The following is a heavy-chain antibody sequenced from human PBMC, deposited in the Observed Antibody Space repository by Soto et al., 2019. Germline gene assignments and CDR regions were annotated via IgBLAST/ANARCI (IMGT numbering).Heavy chain of an antibody. CDR3: AKATNNWNYAYGMDV. CDR2: ISGSGGST. Sequence: PGGSLRLSCAASGFTFSSYAMSWVRQAPGKGLEWVSAISGSGGSTYYADSVKGRFTISRDNSKNTLYLQMNSLRAEDTTVYYCAKATNNWNYAYGMDVWGQGTTVTVS. D-gene: IGHD1-20*01. J-gene: IGHJ6*02. V-gene: IGHV3-23*01. CDR1: GFTFSSYA.